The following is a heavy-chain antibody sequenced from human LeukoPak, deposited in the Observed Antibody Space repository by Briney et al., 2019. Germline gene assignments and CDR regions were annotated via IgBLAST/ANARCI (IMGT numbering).Heavy chain of an antibody. CDR2: ISDSGSSI. Sequence: PGGSLRLSCAASGFTFSDYYMSWIRQAPGKGLEWVSYISDSGSSIYYADSVKGRFTISRDNAKNSLYPQMHSLRAEDTAIYYCVNRDGGWLQSSGTDVWGQGTAVTVSS. D-gene: IGHD5-24*01. CDR1: GFTFSDYY. J-gene: IGHJ6*02. V-gene: IGHV3-11*01. CDR3: VNRDGGWLQSSGTDV.